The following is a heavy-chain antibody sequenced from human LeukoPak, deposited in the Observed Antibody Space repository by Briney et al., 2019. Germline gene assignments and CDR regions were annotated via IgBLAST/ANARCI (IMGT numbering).Heavy chain of an antibody. D-gene: IGHD6-13*01. V-gene: IGHV4-30-2*01. J-gene: IGHJ1*01. CDR2: IYHSGST. Sequence: SETLSLTCAVSGGSISSGGYSWSWIRQPPGKGLEWIGYIYHSGSTNYNPSLKSRVTISVDTSKNQFSLKLSSVTAADTAVYYWGKSTAAAGRETSQHGARGPWVTV. CDR1: GGSISSGGYS. CDR3: GKSTAAAGRETSQH.